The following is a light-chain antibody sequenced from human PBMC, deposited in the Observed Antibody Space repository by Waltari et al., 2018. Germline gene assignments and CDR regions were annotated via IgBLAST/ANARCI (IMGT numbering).Light chain of an antibody. CDR3: CSYTTSDTWV. V-gene: IGLV4-69*01. CDR2: LNSDGSH. J-gene: IGLJ3*02. CDR1: SGHSSYA. Sequence: QLVLTQSPSASASLGASVKLTCTLSSGHSSYAIAWHQQQPGKGPRYLMKLNSDGSHSKGDGIPARFSGSSSGAERYLTISSLQSEDEADYYCCSYTTSDTWVFGGGTKVTVL.